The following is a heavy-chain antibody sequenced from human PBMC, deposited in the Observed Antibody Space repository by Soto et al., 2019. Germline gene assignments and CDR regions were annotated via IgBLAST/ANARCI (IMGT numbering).Heavy chain of an antibody. Sequence: SVKVSCKASGGTFSSYGISWVRQAPGQGLEWMGGIIPIFGAANYAQKFQGRVTITADESTSTAYMGLSSLRWENTAVYYCATVNSERYSREYYYGMDGWGQGTTVTVSS. J-gene: IGHJ6*02. CDR1: GGTFSSYG. CDR3: ATVNSERYSREYYYGMDG. V-gene: IGHV1-69*13. CDR2: IIPIFGAA. D-gene: IGHD3-9*01.